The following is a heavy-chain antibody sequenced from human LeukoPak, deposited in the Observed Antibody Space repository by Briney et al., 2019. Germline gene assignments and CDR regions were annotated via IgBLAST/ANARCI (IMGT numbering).Heavy chain of an antibody. J-gene: IGHJ4*02. CDR3: ATEATQAGY. CDR1: GYTFTTYY. CDR2: INPSGGST. V-gene: IGHV1-46*01. D-gene: IGHD5-12*01. Sequence: GSVKVSCKASGYTFTTYYMHWVRQAPGQGLEWMGIINPSGGSTSYAQKFQGRVTMTEDTSTDTAYMELSSLRSEDTAVYYCATEATQAGYWGQGTLVTVSS.